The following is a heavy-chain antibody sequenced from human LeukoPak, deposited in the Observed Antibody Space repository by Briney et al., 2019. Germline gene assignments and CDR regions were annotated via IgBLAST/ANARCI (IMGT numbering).Heavy chain of an antibody. D-gene: IGHD4-11*01. V-gene: IGHV4-61*01. CDR3: ARDSTVSNYFDY. CDR1: GGSVSSGSYY. CDR2: ICYSGST. J-gene: IGHJ4*02. Sequence: SETLSLTCTVSGGSVSSGSYYWSWIRQPPGKGLEWIGYICYSGSTNYNPSLKSRVTISVDTSKNQFSLKLSSVTAADTAVYYCARDSTVSNYFDYWGQGTLVTVSS.